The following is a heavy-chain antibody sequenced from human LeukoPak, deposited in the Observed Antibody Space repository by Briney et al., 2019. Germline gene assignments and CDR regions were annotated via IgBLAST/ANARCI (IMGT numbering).Heavy chain of an antibody. CDR1: GFTFSSYG. CDR2: IRYDGSNK. D-gene: IGHD2-2*01. CDR3: AKDQAALVPAPYYYMDV. J-gene: IGHJ6*03. Sequence: AGGSLRLSCAASGFTFSSYGMHWVRQAQGKGLEWVAFIRYDGSNKYYADSVKGRFTISRDNSKNTLYLQMNSLRAEDTAVYYCAKDQAALVPAPYYYMDVWGKGTTVTVSS. V-gene: IGHV3-30*02.